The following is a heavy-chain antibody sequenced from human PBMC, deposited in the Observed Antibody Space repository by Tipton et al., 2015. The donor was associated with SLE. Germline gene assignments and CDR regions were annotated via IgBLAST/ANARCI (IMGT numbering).Heavy chain of an antibody. CDR1: GGSFSGYY. CDR3: ARGRGITGTTDWFDP. D-gene: IGHD1-20*01. Sequence: TLSLTCAVYGGSFSGYYWSWIRQPPGKGLEWIGSIYYSGSTYYNPSLKSRVTIAVDTSKNQFSLKLSSVTAADTAVYYCARGRGITGTTDWFDPWGQGTRVTGSS. V-gene: IGHV4-34*01. J-gene: IGHJ5*02. CDR2: IYYSGST.